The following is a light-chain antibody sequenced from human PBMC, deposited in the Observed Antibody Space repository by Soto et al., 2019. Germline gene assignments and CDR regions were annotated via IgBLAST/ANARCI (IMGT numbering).Light chain of an antibody. CDR3: QQYGSSPT. CDR2: AAS. Sequence: DIQMTQSPSTPSASVGDRVTITCRASQTISRWLAWYKQKPGKAPRLLIYAASNLQSGVPSRFSGSDSGTDFTLTIRRLEPEDFAVYYCQQYGSSPTFGGGTKVDIK. V-gene: IGKV1-5*01. CDR1: QTISRW. J-gene: IGKJ4*01.